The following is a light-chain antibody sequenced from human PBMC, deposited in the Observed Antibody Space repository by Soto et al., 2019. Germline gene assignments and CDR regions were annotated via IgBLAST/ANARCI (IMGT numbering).Light chain of an antibody. CDR3: QQLNSYPPYT. V-gene: IGKV1-9*01. J-gene: IGKJ2*01. CDR2: AAS. Sequence: IQLTQSPSSLSASVGDRVTITCRASQGISSYLAWYQQKPGKAPKLLIYAASTLQSVVPSRFSGSGSGTDFTLTISSLQPEDFATYYCQQLNSYPPYTFGQGTKLEIK. CDR1: QGISSY.